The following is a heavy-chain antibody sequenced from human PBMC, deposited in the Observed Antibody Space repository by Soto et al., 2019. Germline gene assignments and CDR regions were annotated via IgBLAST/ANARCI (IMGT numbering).Heavy chain of an antibody. CDR1: GGSISSYY. J-gene: IGHJ4*02. Sequence: SETLSLTCTVSGGSISSYYWSWIRQPPGKGLEWIGYVYYSGSTDYNPSLKSRVSMSVDTSKSQFSLKLNSVTAADTAVYYCARDHPHSYGVYYFDYWGQGTLVTVSS. CDR3: ARDHPHSYGVYYFDY. V-gene: IGHV4-59*12. CDR2: VYYSGST. D-gene: IGHD5-18*01.